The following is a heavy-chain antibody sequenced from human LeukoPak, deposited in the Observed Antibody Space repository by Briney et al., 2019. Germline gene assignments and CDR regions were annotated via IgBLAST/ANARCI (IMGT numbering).Heavy chain of an antibody. CDR2: IYYSGST. J-gene: IGHJ6*02. CDR3: ARTSRHFYGSGSNLTPWPADMDV. V-gene: IGHV4-59*01. D-gene: IGHD3-10*01. CDR1: GGSISSYY. Sequence: SETLSLTCTVSGGSISSYYWSWIRQPPGKGLEWIGYIYYSGSTHYNPSLNSRVTISMDTSKNHFSLKLSSVTAADTAIYYCARTSRHFYGSGSNLTPWPADMDVWGQGTKVTVSS.